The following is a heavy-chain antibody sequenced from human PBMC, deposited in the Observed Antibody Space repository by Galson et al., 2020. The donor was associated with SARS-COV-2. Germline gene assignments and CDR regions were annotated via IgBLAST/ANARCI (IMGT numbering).Heavy chain of an antibody. J-gene: IGHJ4*01. CDR3: GRAVGYNHGSRAGY. CDR2: NTPGGGNT. V-gene: IGHV1-46*01. Sequence: ASETVSCKASRCTFINYYMHWVRQAPAQGIKWMGVNTPGGGNTTYAQKFQGRVTMTRDTSTSKVYMELSSLRSEDTAIYYCGRAVGYNHGSRAGYWGPGTLVTVSS. D-gene: IGHD5-18*01. CDR1: RCTFINYY.